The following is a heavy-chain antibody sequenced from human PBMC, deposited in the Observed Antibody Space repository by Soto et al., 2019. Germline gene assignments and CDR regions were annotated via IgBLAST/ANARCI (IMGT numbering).Heavy chain of an antibody. Sequence: GGSLRLSCAASGFTFRSYTMDWVRQAPGKGLEWVSSISSSSSDIYYADSVKGRFAVSRDNAKNSLYLQMNSLRAEDTAVYYCASLVAAPSSFSSYYYGMDVWGQGTTVTVSS. J-gene: IGHJ6*02. CDR1: GFTFRSYT. CDR2: ISSSSSDI. CDR3: ASLVAAPSSFSSYYYGMDV. D-gene: IGHD6-6*01. V-gene: IGHV3-21*01.